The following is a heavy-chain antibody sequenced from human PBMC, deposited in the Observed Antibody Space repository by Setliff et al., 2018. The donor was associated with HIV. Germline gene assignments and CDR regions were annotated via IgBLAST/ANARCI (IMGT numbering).Heavy chain of an antibody. CDR3: VRERRRSPLSYGLDV. Sequence: KASETLSLTCTVSGGSISGGGYYWNWIRQYPVKGLEWIGHIYYNGRTLFNPALGTRLNMSVDTSENQFSLHLNSVTAADTAVYYCVRERRRSPLSYGLDVWGQGTTVTVSS. CDR2: IYYNGRT. J-gene: IGHJ6*02. V-gene: IGHV4-31*03. CDR1: GGSISGGGYY.